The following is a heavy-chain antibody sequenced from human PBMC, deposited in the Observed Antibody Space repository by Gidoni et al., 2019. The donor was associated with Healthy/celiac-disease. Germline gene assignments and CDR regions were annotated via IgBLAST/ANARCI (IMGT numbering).Heavy chain of an antibody. Sequence: QVQLQESGPGLVKPSQTLSLTCTVSGGSISSGSYYWSWIRQPAGKGLEWIGRIYTSGSTNYNPSLKSRVTISVDTSKNQFSLKLSSVTAADTAVYYCARVEYSGSYLAEYFQHWGQGTLVTVSS. CDR1: GGSISSGSYY. CDR2: IYTSGST. D-gene: IGHD1-26*01. J-gene: IGHJ1*01. V-gene: IGHV4-61*02. CDR3: ARVEYSGSYLAEYFQH.